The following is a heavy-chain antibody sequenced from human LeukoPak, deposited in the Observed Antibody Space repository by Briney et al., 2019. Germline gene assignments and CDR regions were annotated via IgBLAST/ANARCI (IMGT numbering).Heavy chain of an antibody. J-gene: IGHJ3*02. V-gene: IGHV4-4*02. CDR1: GGSISSSNW. Sequence: PSGTLSLTCAVSGGSISSSNWWSWVRQPPGKGLEWIGEIYHSGSTNYNPSLKSRVTISVDTSKNQFSLKLSSVTAADTAVYYCASVVPAAPDAFDIWGQGTMVTVSS. CDR2: IYHSGST. D-gene: IGHD2-2*01. CDR3: ASVVPAAPDAFDI.